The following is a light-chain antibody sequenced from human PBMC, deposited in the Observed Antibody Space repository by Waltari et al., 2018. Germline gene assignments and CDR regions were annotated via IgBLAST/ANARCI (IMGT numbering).Light chain of an antibody. V-gene: IGKV3-20*01. CDR1: QSVDSAY. Sequence: EIVLTQSPGTLSLSPGVRATLSCRASQSVDSAYLTWYQQKPGQAPRLLIYAASTRATGIPDSFSGSGSGADFTRTISRLEPEDFAVYYCQQYSNSLYTFGQGTKLDI. CDR3: QQYSNSLYT. J-gene: IGKJ2*01. CDR2: AAS.